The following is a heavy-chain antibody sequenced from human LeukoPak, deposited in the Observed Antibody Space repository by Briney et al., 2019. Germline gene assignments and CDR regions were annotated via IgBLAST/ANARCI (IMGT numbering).Heavy chain of an antibody. CDR2: ISYDGSNK. CDR3: AKPLGHAFDI. Sequence: GGSLRLSCAASGFTFSSYDMHWVRQAPGKGLEWVAVISYDGSNKYYADSVKGRFTISRDNSKNTLYLQMNSLRAEDTAVYYCAKPLGHAFDIWGQGTMVTVSS. CDR1: GFTFSSYD. D-gene: IGHD3/OR15-3a*01. J-gene: IGHJ3*02. V-gene: IGHV3-30*18.